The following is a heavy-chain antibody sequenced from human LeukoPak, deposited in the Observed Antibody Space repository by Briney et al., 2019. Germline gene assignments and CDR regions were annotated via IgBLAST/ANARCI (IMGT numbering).Heavy chain of an antibody. CDR1: GFTFSSYS. CDR3: ARGGSSGWYGNPLYDAFDI. D-gene: IGHD6-19*01. J-gene: IGHJ3*02. CDR2: ISSSSSYI. Sequence: GGSLRLSCAASGFTFSSYSMNWVRQAPGKGLEWVSSISSSSSYIYYADSVKGRFTISRDNAKNSLYLQMNSLRAEDTAVYYCARGGSSGWYGNPLYDAFDIWGQGTMVTVSS. V-gene: IGHV3-21*01.